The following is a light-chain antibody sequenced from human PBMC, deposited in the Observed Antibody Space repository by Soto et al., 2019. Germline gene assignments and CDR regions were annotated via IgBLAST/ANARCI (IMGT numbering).Light chain of an antibody. CDR2: DVS. CDR3: QQYNIFWT. CDR1: QSVSTW. J-gene: IGKJ1*01. V-gene: IGKV1-5*01. Sequence: DIQMTQSPSTLSASVGDRVTITCRASQSVSTWLAWYQQKPGKAPNLLIYDVSSLQSGVPSRFSGSGSGTEFTLTISSLQPDDFATYYCQQYNIFWTFGQGTKVDIK.